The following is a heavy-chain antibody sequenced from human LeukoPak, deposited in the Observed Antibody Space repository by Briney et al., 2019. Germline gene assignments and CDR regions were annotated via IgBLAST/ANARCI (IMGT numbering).Heavy chain of an antibody. CDR1: GYTFTNYD. CDR2: MNPNSGNT. Sequence: ASVTVSYKASGYTFTNYDINWVRQAPGQGLEWLGWMNPNSGNTGYPQKFQGRVTMTRDTSTSTVYMELSSLRSEDTAVYYCARVFGSGARHWYFDLWGRGTLVTVSS. J-gene: IGHJ2*01. D-gene: IGHD6-19*01. CDR3: ARVFGSGARHWYFDL. V-gene: IGHV1-8*01.